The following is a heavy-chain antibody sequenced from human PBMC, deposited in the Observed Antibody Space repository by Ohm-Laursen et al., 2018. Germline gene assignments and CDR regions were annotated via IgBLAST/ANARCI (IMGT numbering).Heavy chain of an antibody. CDR1: GYTFTSYG. J-gene: IGHJ6*02. CDR3: ARENTAMARVNYYYGMDV. Sequence: ASVKVSCNASGYTFTSYGISWVRQAPGQGLEWMGWISAYNGNTNYAQKLQGRVTMTTDTSTNTAYMELRSLRSDDTAVYYCARENTAMARVNYYYGMDVWGQGTTVTVSS. V-gene: IGHV1-18*01. CDR2: ISAYNGNT. D-gene: IGHD5-18*01.